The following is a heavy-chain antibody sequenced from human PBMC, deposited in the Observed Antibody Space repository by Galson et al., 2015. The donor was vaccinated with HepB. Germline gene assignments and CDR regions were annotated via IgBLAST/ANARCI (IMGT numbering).Heavy chain of an antibody. CDR1: GGSISSGSYY. CDR3: ARALYCGGDCYSVD. D-gene: IGHD2-21*02. CDR2: IYTSGST. Sequence: TLSLTCTVSGGSISSGSYYWSWIRQPAGKGLEWIGRIYTSGSTNYNPSLKSRVTMSVDTSKNQFSLKLSSVTAADTAVYYCARALYCGGDCYSVDWGQGTLVTVSS. J-gene: IGHJ4*02. V-gene: IGHV4-61*02.